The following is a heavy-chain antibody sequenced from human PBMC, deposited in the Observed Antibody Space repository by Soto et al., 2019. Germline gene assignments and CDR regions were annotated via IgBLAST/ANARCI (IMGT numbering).Heavy chain of an antibody. V-gene: IGHV3-30*18. CDR1: GFTFSSYG. Sequence: QVQLVESGGGVVQPGRSLRLSCAASGFTFSSYGMHWVRQAPGKGLEWVAVISYDGSNKYYADSVKGRFTISRDNSKNTLYLQMNSLRAEDTAVYYCAKEGIDWLFLQGYFNYWGQGTLVTVSS. D-gene: IGHD3-9*01. CDR3: AKEGIDWLFLQGYFNY. J-gene: IGHJ4*02. CDR2: ISYDGSNK.